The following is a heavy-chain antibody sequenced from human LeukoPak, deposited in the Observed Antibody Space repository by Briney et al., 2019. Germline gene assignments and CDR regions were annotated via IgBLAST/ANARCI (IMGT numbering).Heavy chain of an antibody. CDR3: AKRAAAGTFGWFDP. D-gene: IGHD6-13*01. J-gene: IGHJ5*02. CDR2: ISWNSGSI. CDR1: GFTFDDYA. V-gene: IGHV3-9*01. Sequence: GGSLRLSCAASGFTFDDYAMHWVRQAPGKGLEWVSGISWNSGSIGYADSVKGRFTISRDNAKNSLYLQMNSLRAEDTALYYCAKRAAAGTFGWFDPWGQGTLVTVSS.